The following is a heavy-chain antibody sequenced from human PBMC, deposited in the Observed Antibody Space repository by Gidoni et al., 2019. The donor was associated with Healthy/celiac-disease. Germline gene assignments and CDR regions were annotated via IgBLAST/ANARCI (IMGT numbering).Heavy chain of an antibody. J-gene: IGHJ6*02. CDR2: ISSSSSTI. CDR3: ARVYYGDYVRPTYYYYGMDV. V-gene: IGHV3-48*04. D-gene: IGHD4-17*01. Sequence: EVQLVESGGGLVQPGGSLRLSCAASGFTFSSYRLNWVRQAQGKGLEWVSYISSSSSTIYYADSVKGRFTISRDNAKNSLYLQMNSLRAEDTAVYYCARVYYGDYVRPTYYYYGMDVWGQGTTVTVSS. CDR1: GFTFSSYR.